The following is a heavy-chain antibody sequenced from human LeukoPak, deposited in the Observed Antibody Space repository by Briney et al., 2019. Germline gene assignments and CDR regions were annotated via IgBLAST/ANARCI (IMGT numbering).Heavy chain of an antibody. Sequence: GGSLRLSCAASGFTFSSYAMHWVRQAPGKGLEYVSAISTNGGSTYYADSMKGRFIISRDNSKNTLYLQMGSLRAEDVAVYYCARATNYGAYDVWGQGTLVTVSS. V-gene: IGHV3-64*02. CDR3: ARATNYGAYDV. CDR1: GFTFSSYA. CDR2: ISTNGGST. D-gene: IGHD4-17*01. J-gene: IGHJ4*02.